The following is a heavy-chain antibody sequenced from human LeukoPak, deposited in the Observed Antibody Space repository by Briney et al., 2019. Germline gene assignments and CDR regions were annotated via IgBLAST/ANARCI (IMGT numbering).Heavy chain of an antibody. CDR1: GYTFNDYG. CDR3: ARDAVGARAFDF. Sequence: GASVKVSCKASGYTFNDYGIHWVRQAPGQGLEWISWGSTFNGHRLYGQRFQGRVTMTTDPSTTTVYMELTSLTSDDTALYYCARDAVGARAFDFWGKGTMVIVSS. J-gene: IGHJ3*01. CDR2: GSTFNGHR. D-gene: IGHD1-26*01. V-gene: IGHV1-18*01.